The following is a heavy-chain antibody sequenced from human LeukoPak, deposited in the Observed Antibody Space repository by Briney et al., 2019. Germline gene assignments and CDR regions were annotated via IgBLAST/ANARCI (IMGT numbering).Heavy chain of an antibody. Sequence: GGSLRLSCAASGFTISSYAMSWVRQAPGKGLAWVSAISGSGGGTYYADSVKGRFTISRDNSKNTLYLQMNSLRADDMAVYYCAKGGLLWFGEVKPIDYWGQGTLVTVSS. CDR3: AKGGLLWFGEVKPIDY. V-gene: IGHV3-23*01. CDR2: ISGSGGGT. J-gene: IGHJ4*02. D-gene: IGHD3-10*01. CDR1: GFTISSYA.